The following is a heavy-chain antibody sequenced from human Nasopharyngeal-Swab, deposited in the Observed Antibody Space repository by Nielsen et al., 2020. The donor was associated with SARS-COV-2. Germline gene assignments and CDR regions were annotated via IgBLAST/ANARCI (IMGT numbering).Heavy chain of an antibody. V-gene: IGHV4-4*02. CDR2: IYHSGST. CDR3: ARDRLSDAFDI. Sequence: WIRQPPGKGLEWIGEIYHSGSTNCNPSLKSRVTISVDKSKNQFSLKLSSVSAADTAVYYCARDRLSDAFDIWGQGTMVTVSS. J-gene: IGHJ3*02.